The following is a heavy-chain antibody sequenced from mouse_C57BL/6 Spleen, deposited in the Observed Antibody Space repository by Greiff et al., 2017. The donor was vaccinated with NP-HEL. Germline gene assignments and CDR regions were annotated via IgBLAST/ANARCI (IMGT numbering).Heavy chain of an antibody. CDR1: GFTFSSYA. CDR2: ISSGGDYI. CDR3: TRDGLSYNGPYFDY. J-gene: IGHJ2*01. Sequence: EVKLVESGEGLVKPGGSLKLSCAASGFTFSSYAMSWVRQTPEKRLEWVAYISSGGDYIYYADTVKGRFTISRDNARNTLYLQMSSLKSEDTAMSYCTRDGLSYNGPYFDYWGQGTTLTVSS. D-gene: IGHD1-2*01. V-gene: IGHV5-9-1*02.